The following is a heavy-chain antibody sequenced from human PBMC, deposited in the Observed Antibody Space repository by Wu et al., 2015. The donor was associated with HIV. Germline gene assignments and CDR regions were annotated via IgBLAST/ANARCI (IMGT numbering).Heavy chain of an antibody. CDR1: GGTFSSYA. D-gene: IGHD3-10*01. Sequence: QVQLVQSGAEVKKPGSSVKVSCKASGGTFSSYAISWVRQAPGQGLEWMGRIIPIFGTANYAQKFQGRVTITADESTSTAYMELSSLRSEDTAVYYCARDGVGTMVRGVIITDAFDIWGQGTMVTVSS. J-gene: IGHJ3*02. CDR3: ARDGVGTMVRGVIITDAFDI. CDR2: IIPIFGTA. V-gene: IGHV1-69*18.